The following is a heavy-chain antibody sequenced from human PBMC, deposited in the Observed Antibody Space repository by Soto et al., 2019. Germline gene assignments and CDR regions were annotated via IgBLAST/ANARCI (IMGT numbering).Heavy chain of an antibody. Sequence: QVQLVQSGAEVKKPGASVKVSCKASGYTFTSYGISWVRQAPGXGLEWMGWISAYNGNTNYAQKLQGRVTMTTDTXXXXXXXXXXXXXXXXXXXXXCARDEFXDPGVYWGQGTLVTVSS. CDR1: GYTFTSYG. V-gene: IGHV1-18*01. J-gene: IGHJ4*02. CDR2: ISAYNGNT. CDR3: ARDEFXDPGVY. D-gene: IGHD2-8*01.